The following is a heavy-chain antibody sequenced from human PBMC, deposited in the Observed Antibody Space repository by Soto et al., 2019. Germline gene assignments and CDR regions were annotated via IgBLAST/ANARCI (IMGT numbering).Heavy chain of an antibody. Sequence: SETLSLTCTVSGGSISSSSSYWGWIRQPPGKGLEWVGCIYYLGNTYYNPSLGGRVSISVDKSKNQFSLKLNSVTAADTAVFYCARAVWFGESTKNNWFDPWGQGTLVTVSS. J-gene: IGHJ5*02. V-gene: IGHV4-39*01. CDR3: ARAVWFGESTKNNWFDP. CDR1: GGSISSSSSY. D-gene: IGHD3-10*01. CDR2: IYYLGNT.